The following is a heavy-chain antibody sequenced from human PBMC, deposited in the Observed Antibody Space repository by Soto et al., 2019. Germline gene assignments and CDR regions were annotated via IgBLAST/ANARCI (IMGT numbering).Heavy chain of an antibody. CDR3: ARDCGSYPSSGLDH. Sequence: QVQLQESGPRLVKPSQTLSLTCTVSGGSISTGGIYWSWIRQLPGKGLEWIGYIYYSGTAYYNPSLKSRVSMSVDTSQNQFFLKLTSVTAADTAVYFFARDCGSYPSSGLDHWGQGTLVTVSS. CDR2: IYYSGTA. J-gene: IGHJ4*02. CDR1: GGSISTGGIY. D-gene: IGHD3-16*01. V-gene: IGHV4-31*03.